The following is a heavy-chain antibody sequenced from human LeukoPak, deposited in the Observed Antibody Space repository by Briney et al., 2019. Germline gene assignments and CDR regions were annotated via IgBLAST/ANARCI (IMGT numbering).Heavy chain of an antibody. CDR2: IYHSGNT. J-gene: IGHJ6*03. Sequence: SETLSLTCTVSAYSISSGYYWGWIRQPPGKGLEWIGSIYHSGNTYYNPSLKSRVTISVDTSKNQFSLKLSSVTAADTAVYYCARAGDGYNLNYYYYMDVWGKGTTVTVSS. CDR3: ARAGDGYNLNYYYYMDV. V-gene: IGHV4-38-2*02. D-gene: IGHD5-24*01. CDR1: AYSISSGYY.